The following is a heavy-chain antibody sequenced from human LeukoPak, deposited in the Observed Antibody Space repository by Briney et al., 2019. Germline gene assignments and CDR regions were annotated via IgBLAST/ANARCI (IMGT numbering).Heavy chain of an antibody. CDR3: ARHLQLWDYFDY. CDR2: IYYSGST. D-gene: IGHD5-18*01. Sequence: SETLSLTCTVSGGSISSSSYYWGWIRQPPGKGLEWIGSIYYSGSTYYNPSLRSRVTISVDTSKNQFSLKLSSVTAADTAVYYCARHLQLWDYFDYWGQGTLVTVSS. V-gene: IGHV4-39*01. CDR1: GGSISSSSYY. J-gene: IGHJ4*02.